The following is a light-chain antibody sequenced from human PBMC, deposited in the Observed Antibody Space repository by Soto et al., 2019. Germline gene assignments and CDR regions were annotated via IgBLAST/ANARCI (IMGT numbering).Light chain of an antibody. J-gene: IGKJ1*01. Sequence: DIQIAQSPSSLSASVGDRVTMTCRSIQGIAKSLAWYQQKPGKAPKLLIYSASTLQSGVPSRFSGSGSGTDFTLTISSLQPEDFATYYCQQYNSYSRWTFGQGTKVDI. CDR2: SAS. V-gene: IGKV1-27*01. CDR1: QGIAKS. CDR3: QQYNSYSRWT.